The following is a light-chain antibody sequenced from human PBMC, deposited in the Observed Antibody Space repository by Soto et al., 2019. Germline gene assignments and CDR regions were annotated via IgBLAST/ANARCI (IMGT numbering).Light chain of an antibody. CDR1: QSINSRS. CDR3: QQYLTSPKT. J-gene: IGKJ1*01. Sequence: DIVLTQSPGTLSLSPGERATLSCGASQSINSRSLAWYQQKPGQAPRLLIYDASSRATGIPARFSGSGSGTEFTLTISSLQSEDFAVYYCQQYLTSPKTFGQGTKVDI. V-gene: IGKV3-20*01. CDR2: DAS.